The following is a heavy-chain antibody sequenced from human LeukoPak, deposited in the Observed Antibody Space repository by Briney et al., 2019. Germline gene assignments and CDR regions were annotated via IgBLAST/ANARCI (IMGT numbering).Heavy chain of an antibody. CDR1: GFSISDYY. J-gene: IGHJ4*02. V-gene: IGHV3-11*03. D-gene: IGHD3-16*01. CDR3: TRQRRGTYSAFDS. CDR2: IISGGACT. Sequence: GGSVRLSCDASGFSISDYYMRWIRQSPGKGLEWISYIISGGACTKYADSVRGRFTISRDKARNSVALQLNSLRAEDTAVYYCTRQRRGTYSAFDSWGQGTLVTVSP.